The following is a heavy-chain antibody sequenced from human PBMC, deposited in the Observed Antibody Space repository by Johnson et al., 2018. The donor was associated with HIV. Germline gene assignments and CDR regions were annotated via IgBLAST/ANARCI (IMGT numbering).Heavy chain of an antibody. V-gene: IGHV3-33*08. Sequence: QVQLVESGGGLVQPGGSLRLSCAASQFIFSNYWMNWVRQAPGRGLEWVAVIWYDGTNKYYADSVKGRFNISRDNSNSTLYLQMNSLRGEDTAMYYCARRRVAGDDAFDMWGQGTMVTVSS. CDR1: QFIFSNYW. CDR2: IWYDGTNK. J-gene: IGHJ3*02. CDR3: ARRRVAGDDAFDM. D-gene: IGHD6-19*01.